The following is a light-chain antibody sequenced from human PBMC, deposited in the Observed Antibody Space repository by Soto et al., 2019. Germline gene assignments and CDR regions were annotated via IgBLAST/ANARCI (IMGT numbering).Light chain of an antibody. CDR1: QSISSW. CDR2: KAS. J-gene: IGKJ3*01. CDR3: QHYNSYPVT. V-gene: IGKV1-5*03. Sequence: DIQMTQSPSTLSASVGDRVTITCRASQSISSWLAWYQQKPGKAPKLLIYKASSLESGVPSRFSGSGSGTEFTLTISRLQPDDFANYCYQHYNSYPVTFGPGTKVDIK.